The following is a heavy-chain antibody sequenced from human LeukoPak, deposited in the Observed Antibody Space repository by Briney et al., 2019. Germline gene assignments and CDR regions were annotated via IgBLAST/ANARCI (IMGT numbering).Heavy chain of an antibody. CDR2: INAGNGNT. CDR1: GYTFTSYA. CDR3: ARSSGYSYGYDY. D-gene: IGHD5-18*01. J-gene: IGHJ4*02. Sequence: ASVKVSCKASGYTFTSYAMHWVRQAPGQRLGWMGWINAGNGNTKYSQKFQGRVTITRDTSASTAYMELSSLRSEDTAVYYCARSSGYSYGYDYWGQGTLVTVSS. V-gene: IGHV1-3*01.